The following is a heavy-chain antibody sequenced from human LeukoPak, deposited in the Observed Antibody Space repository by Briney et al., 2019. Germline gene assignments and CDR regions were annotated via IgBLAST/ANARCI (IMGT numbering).Heavy chain of an antibody. V-gene: IGHV4-34*01. D-gene: IGHD3-10*01. CDR2: INHSGST. Sequence: SETLSLTCAVYGGSFSGYYWSWIRQPPGKGLEWIGEINHSGSTNYNPSLKSRVTISIDTSKNQFSLKLSSVTAADTAVYYCARGPRISLVRGALELDYWGQGTLVTVSS. CDR3: ARGPRISLVRGALELDY. CDR1: GGSFSGYY. J-gene: IGHJ4*02.